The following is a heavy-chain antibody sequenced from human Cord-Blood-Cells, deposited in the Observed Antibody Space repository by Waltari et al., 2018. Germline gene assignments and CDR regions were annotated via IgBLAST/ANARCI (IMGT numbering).Heavy chain of an antibody. D-gene: IGHD1-1*01. CDR3: ARRGSLGTPYYYYMDV. V-gene: IGHV1-69*01. Sequence: QVQLVQSGAEVKKPGSSVKVSCKASGGTFSSYAISWVRQAPGQGLEWMGGIIPIFGTANYEQKFQGRVTITADESTSTAYMELSSRRSEDTAVYYCARRGSLGTPYYYYMDVWGKGTTVTVSS. J-gene: IGHJ6*03. CDR1: GGTFSSYA. CDR2: IIPIFGTA.